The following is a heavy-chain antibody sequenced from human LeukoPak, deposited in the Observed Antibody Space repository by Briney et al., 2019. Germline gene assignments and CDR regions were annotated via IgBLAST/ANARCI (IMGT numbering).Heavy chain of an antibody. Sequence: ASVKVSCKASGYTFTSYAMYWVRQAPGQGLEWMGWINTNTGNPTYAQGFTGRFVFSLDTSVSTAYLQISSLKAEDTAVYYCARDLGIAVAGRPRREFDYWGQGTLVTVSS. V-gene: IGHV7-4-1*02. D-gene: IGHD6-19*01. J-gene: IGHJ4*02. CDR1: GYTFTSYA. CDR2: INTNTGNP. CDR3: ARDLGIAVAGRPRREFDY.